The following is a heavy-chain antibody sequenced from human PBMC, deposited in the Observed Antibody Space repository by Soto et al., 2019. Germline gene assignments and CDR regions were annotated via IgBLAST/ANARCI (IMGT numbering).Heavy chain of an antibody. D-gene: IGHD1-7*01. CDR1: GFTFSSYS. J-gene: IGHJ6*02. CDR3: ARDLAWNWNFSLYYYYGMDV. CDR2: ISSSSSTI. V-gene: IGHV3-48*02. Sequence: GGSLRLSCAASGFTFSSYSMNWVRQAPGKGLEWVSYISSSSSTIYYADSVKGRFTISRDNAKNSLYLQMNSLRDEDTAVYYCARDLAWNWNFSLYYYYGMDVWGQGTTVTVSS.